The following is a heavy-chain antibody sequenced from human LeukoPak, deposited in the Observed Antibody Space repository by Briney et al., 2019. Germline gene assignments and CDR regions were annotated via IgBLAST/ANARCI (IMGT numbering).Heavy chain of an antibody. V-gene: IGHV3-74*01. CDR2: INSDGRTT. J-gene: IGHJ4*02. CDR3: ARGGQDDFSDS. Sequence: GGSLRLSCAASGFTFSTYLMHWVRQGPGKGLVWVSRINSDGRTTDYADSVRGRFTISRDNAKNTLYLQMNSLRAEDTAVYFCARGGQDDFSDSWGQGTLVTVSS. CDR1: GFTFSTYL. D-gene: IGHD4-11*01.